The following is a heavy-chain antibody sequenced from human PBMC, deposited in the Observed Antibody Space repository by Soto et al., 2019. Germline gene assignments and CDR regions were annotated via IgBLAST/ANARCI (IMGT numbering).Heavy chain of an antibody. V-gene: IGHV4-34*01. CDR2: INHSGST. J-gene: IGHJ4*02. CDR1: GGSFSGYY. D-gene: IGHD3-10*01. Sequence: PSETLSLTCAVYGGSFSGYYWSWIGQPPGKGLEWIGEINHSGSTNYNPSLKSRVTISVDTSKNQFSLKLSSVTAADTAVYYCARGLKRYYGSGSYYFFDYWGQGTLVTVSS. CDR3: ARGLKRYYGSGSYYFFDY.